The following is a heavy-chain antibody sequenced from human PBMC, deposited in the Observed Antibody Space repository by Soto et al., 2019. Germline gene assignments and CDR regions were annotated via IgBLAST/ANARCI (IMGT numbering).Heavy chain of an antibody. CDR2: IIPIFGTA. CDR3: ARGVLGGHYYGMDV. J-gene: IGHJ6*02. Sequence: SVKVSCKASGGTFSSYAIRWVRQAPGQGLEWMGGIIPIFGTANYAQKFQGRVTITADESTSTAYMELSSLRSEDTAVYYCARGVLGGHYYGMDVWGQGTTVTVS. CDR1: GGTFSSYA. D-gene: IGHD3-10*01. V-gene: IGHV1-69*13.